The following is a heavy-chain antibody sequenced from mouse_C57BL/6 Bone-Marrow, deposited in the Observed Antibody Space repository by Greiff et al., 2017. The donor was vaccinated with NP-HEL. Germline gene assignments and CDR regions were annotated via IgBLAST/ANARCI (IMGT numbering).Heavy chain of an antibody. CDR3: ARKSGHGWLLHTMDY. D-gene: IGHD2-3*01. Sequence: VQLQESGPGLVQPSQSLSITCTVSGFSLTSYGVHWVRQSPGKGLEWLGVIGRGGSTDYNADFITRLSISKDNSKIQFFFKMNSLQADDTAIYYCARKSGHGWLLHTMDYWGQGTSVTVSS. CDR1: GFSLTSYG. V-gene: IGHV2-2*01. J-gene: IGHJ4*01. CDR2: IGRGGST.